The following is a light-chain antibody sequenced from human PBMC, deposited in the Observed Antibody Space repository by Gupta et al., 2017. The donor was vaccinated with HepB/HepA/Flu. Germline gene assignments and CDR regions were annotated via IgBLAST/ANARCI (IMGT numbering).Light chain of an antibody. CDR3: AVWDDSRNGEV. J-gene: IGLJ2*01. CDR1: SANIGSNT. CDR2: NHD. Sequence: SVLTQPPSSSGTPGQRVTFSCSGSSANIGSNTVNWYQHLPGTAPKLLIYNHDQRPSGVPDRFSGSRSGTSASVAISGLQAEDEADYYCAVWDDSRNGEVFGGGTKLTVL. V-gene: IGLV1-44*01.